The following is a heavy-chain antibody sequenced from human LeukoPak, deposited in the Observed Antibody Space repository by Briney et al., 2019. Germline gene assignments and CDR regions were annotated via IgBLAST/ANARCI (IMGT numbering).Heavy chain of an antibody. V-gene: IGHV1-2*02. CDR2: INPKSGST. J-gene: IGHJ4*02. Sequence: GASVKVSCKVSGYTLTDYYLHWVRQAPGQGLEWMGWINPKSGSTHYAQKFQGRVIMTRDTSLNTACLELTSLRSDDTAIYFCGRRVSRGWTDYWGQGTLVTASS. D-gene: IGHD2-15*01. CDR3: GRRVSRGWTDY. CDR1: GYTLTDYY.